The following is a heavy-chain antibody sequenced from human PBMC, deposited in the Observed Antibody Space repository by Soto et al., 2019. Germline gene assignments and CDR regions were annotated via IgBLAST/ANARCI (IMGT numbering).Heavy chain of an antibody. Sequence: SETLSLTCAVSGGSMRSNNRWSWVRQPPGKGLEWIGEIFHSGSTNYNPSLKTRVTISVDKSKNQFSLKLSSVTAADTAVYYCARVYSGSYSDYWGQGTLVPSPQ. CDR2: IFHSGST. CDR1: GGSMRSNNR. CDR3: ARVYSGSYSDY. J-gene: IGHJ4*02. D-gene: IGHD1-26*01. V-gene: IGHV4-4*02.